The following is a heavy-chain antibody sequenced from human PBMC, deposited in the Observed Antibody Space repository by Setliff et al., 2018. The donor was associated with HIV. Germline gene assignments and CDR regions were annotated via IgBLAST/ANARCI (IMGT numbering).Heavy chain of an antibody. CDR1: GYSLTELS. Sequence: ASVKVSCKVSGYSLTELSIHWVRQAPGEGLEWMGGFDPEDDETVYAEKFQGRVTTTEDTSTDTAYMALSSLRSEDTAMYYCATSGFYDILTGPTPGVFDIWGQGTMVTVSS. V-gene: IGHV1-24*01. CDR3: ATSGFYDILTGPTPGVFDI. D-gene: IGHD3-9*01. J-gene: IGHJ3*02. CDR2: FDPEDDET.